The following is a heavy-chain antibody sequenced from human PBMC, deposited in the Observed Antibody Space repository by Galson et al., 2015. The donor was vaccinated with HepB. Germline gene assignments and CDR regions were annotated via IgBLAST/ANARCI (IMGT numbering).Heavy chain of an antibody. J-gene: IGHJ4*02. CDR3: ARDLESYYDNSDFFVFDS. Sequence: SVKVSCKASGGTFNSYAISWLRQAPGLGLGWMGGIIPMSDTANLAQKFQDRVSMNADESTNTVYMELSSLRSEDTAIYYCARDLESYYDNSDFFVFDSWGQGTLVTVSS. CDR1: GGTFNSYA. D-gene: IGHD3-22*01. CDR2: IIPMSDTA. V-gene: IGHV1-69*13.